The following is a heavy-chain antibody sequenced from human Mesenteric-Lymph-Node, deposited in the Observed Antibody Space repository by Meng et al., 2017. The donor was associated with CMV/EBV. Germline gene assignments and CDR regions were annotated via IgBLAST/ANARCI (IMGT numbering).Heavy chain of an antibody. D-gene: IGHD1-26*01. CDR1: GCTFSGLA. J-gene: IGHJ4*02. V-gene: IGHV3-23*01. Sequence: SGCTFSGLAMNWVRQAPGRGLEWVSTISGSAIYTYYADSVKGRFTVSRDNSKNTLYLQMNSLRAEDTAIYYCTRKHWADNSGHYYFQYWGQGTLVTVSS. CDR2: ISGSAIYT. CDR3: TRKHWADNSGHYYFQY.